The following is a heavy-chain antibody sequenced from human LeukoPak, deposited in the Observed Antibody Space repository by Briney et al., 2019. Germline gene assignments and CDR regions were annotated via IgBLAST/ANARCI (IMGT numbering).Heavy chain of an antibody. Sequence: GGSLRLSCVASGFTFSMYGMHWARQAPGTGLEWVAVIWFEGTNIYYGGSVGGRFTIFKDNSRNALYLEINSLRAEDTAIYYCARRAAAGFADYWGQGTLVTVSS. J-gene: IGHJ4*02. CDR3: ARRAAAGFADY. CDR1: GFTFSMYG. CDR2: IWFEGTNI. D-gene: IGHD2-15*01. V-gene: IGHV3-33*01.